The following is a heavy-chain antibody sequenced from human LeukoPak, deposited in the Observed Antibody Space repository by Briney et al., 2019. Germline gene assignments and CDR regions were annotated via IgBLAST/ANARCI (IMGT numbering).Heavy chain of an antibody. Sequence: GGSLRLSCVGSGFTFSNFAMTWVRQAPGKGQEWVSSIRGRGDGTSYADSVKGRFTMSRDNSKNTLYLQMDSLRAEDTAMYYCGRDPNGDYVGAFEFWGQGTLVTVSS. CDR2: IRGRGDGT. CDR1: GFTFSNFA. CDR3: GRDPNGDYVGAFEF. V-gene: IGHV3-23*01. J-gene: IGHJ3*01. D-gene: IGHD4-17*01.